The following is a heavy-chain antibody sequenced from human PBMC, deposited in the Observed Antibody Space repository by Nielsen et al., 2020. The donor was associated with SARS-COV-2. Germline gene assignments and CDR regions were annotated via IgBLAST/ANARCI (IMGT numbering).Heavy chain of an antibody. CDR3: ATIAVAGEGDFDY. Sequence: ASVKVSCKASGYTFTSYYMHWVRQALGQGLEWMGIINPSGGSTSYAQKFQGRVTMTRDTSTSTVYMELSSLRSEDTAVYYCATIAVAGEGDFDYWGQGTLVTVSS. CDR1: GYTFTSYY. D-gene: IGHD6-19*01. CDR2: INPSGGST. V-gene: IGHV1-46*01. J-gene: IGHJ4*02.